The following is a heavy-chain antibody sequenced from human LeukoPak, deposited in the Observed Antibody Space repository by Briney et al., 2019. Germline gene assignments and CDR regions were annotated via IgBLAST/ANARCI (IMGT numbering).Heavy chain of an antibody. CDR1: GGSFSGYY. Sequence: PSETLSLTCAVYGGSFSGYYWSWIRQPPGKGLEWIGEINHSGSTNYNPSLKSRVTISVDTSKNQFSLKLSSVTAADTAVYYCARGRDDYYYYGMDVWGQGTTVTVSS. CDR3: ARGRDDYYYYGMDV. CDR2: INHSGST. J-gene: IGHJ6*02. V-gene: IGHV4-34*01.